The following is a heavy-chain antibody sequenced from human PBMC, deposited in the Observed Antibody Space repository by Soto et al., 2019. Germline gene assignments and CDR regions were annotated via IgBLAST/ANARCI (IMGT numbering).Heavy chain of an antibody. V-gene: IGHV1-3*01. CDR3: AMEGSTFGSALDY. J-gene: IGHJ4*02. D-gene: IGHD3-10*01. CDR1: GHTSTNYA. CDR2: IDAGNGNT. Sequence: QVQLVQSGAEVKKPGASVKVSCKASGHTSTNYAVHWVRQAPGQRLERMGRIDAGNGNTKYSQKLHGRVTITTDTSASTDYMELSSLRSEDTVVYYCAMEGSTFGSALDYWGQGTLGTGSS.